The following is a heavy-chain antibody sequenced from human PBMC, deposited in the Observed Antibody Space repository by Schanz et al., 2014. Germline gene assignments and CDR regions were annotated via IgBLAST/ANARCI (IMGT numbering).Heavy chain of an antibody. V-gene: IGHV3-64*04. Sequence: QERLVESGGGLIQPGGSLRLSCAASGFGFSSYSMNWVRQAPGKGLEYVSAISHDGYSTYYADSVKGRFTISRDNSKNTVYLQMNSLRPGDTAVYYCARDHTTESYYSAGPPIDYWGQGTLLTVAS. CDR2: ISHDGYST. CDR1: GFGFSSYS. D-gene: IGHD1-26*01. CDR3: ARDHTTESYYSAGPPIDY. J-gene: IGHJ4*02.